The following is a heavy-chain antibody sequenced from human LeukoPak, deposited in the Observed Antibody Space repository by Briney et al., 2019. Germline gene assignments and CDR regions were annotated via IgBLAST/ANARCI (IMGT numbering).Heavy chain of an antibody. CDR1: GFTVSSNY. J-gene: IGHJ4*02. Sequence: GGSLRLSCAATGFTVSSNYMSWVRQAPGKGLEWVSVIYSGGSTYYADSVKGRFTISRDNSKNTLYLQMNSLRAEDTAVYYCAREMATQYYFDYWGQGTLVTVSS. V-gene: IGHV3-53*01. CDR3: AREMATQYYFDY. D-gene: IGHD5-24*01. CDR2: IYSGGST.